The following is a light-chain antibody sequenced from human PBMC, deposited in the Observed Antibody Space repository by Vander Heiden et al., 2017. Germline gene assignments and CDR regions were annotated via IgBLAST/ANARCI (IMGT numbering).Light chain of an antibody. CDR1: SSNIGAGYD. Sequence: QSLLTRPPPVSGAPAQRVTISCTGSSSNIGAGYDVHWYQQLPGTAPKLLIYGNSNRPSGVPDRFSGSKSGTSASLAITGLQAEDEADYYCQSYDSSLSAYYVFGTGTKVTVL. V-gene: IGLV1-40*01. J-gene: IGLJ1*01. CDR3: QSYDSSLSAYYV. CDR2: GNS.